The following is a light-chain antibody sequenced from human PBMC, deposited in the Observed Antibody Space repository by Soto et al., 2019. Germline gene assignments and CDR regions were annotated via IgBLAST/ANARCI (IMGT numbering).Light chain of an antibody. V-gene: IGKV3-15*01. CDR2: DAS. Sequence: EIIMTQSPATLSVSPGERATLSCRASQSVGSALAWYQQKPGQAPRLLIYDASTRATGIPARFSGSGSGTEFTLTISSLQSEDFAVYYCQHYNNWPPYTFGQGTKLEIK. CDR3: QHYNNWPPYT. J-gene: IGKJ2*01. CDR1: QSVGSA.